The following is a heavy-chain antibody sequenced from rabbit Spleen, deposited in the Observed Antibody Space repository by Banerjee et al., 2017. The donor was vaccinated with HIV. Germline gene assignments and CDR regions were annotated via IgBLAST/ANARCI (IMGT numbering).Heavy chain of an antibody. Sequence: QEQLEESGGGLVKPEGSLTLTCKASGFSFSDRDVMCWVRQAPGKGLEWIACIDAGSKGITYYASWAKGRFTISKTSSTTVTLQMTSLTAADMATYFCARNYVNAFDPWGPGTLVTVS. V-gene: IGHV1S45*01. J-gene: IGHJ2*01. D-gene: IGHD1-1*01. CDR3: ARNYVNAFDP. CDR2: IDAGSKGIT. CDR1: GFSFSDRDV.